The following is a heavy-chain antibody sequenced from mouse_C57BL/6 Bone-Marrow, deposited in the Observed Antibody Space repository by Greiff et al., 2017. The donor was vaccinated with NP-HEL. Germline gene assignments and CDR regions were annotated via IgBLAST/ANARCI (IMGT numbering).Heavy chain of an antibody. CDR1: GYTFTDYE. D-gene: IGHD1-1*01. V-gene: IGHV1-15*01. CDR2: IDPETGGT. J-gene: IGHJ1*03. CDR3: TREITTVKGPSYWYFDV. Sequence: SGAELVRPGASVTLSCKASGYTFTDYEMHWVKQTPVHGLEWIGAIDPETGGTAYNQKFKGKAILTADKSSSTAYMELRSLTSEDSAVYYCTREITTVKGPSYWYFDVWGTGTTVTVSS.